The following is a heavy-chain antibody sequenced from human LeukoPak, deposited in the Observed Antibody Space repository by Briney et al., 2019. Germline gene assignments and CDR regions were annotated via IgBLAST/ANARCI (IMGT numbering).Heavy chain of an antibody. J-gene: IGHJ3*02. Sequence: GGSLRLSCAASGFTFSSYSMNWVRQAPGKGLEWVSSISSSSSYIYYADSVKGRFTISRDNAKNSLSLQMNSLRAEDTAVYYCAKSNGYGLVDIWGQGTMVTVSS. CDR3: AKSNGYGLVDI. CDR2: ISSSSSYI. D-gene: IGHD3-10*01. V-gene: IGHV3-21*04. CDR1: GFTFSSYS.